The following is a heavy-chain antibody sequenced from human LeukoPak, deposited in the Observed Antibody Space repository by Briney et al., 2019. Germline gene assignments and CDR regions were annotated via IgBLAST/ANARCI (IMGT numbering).Heavy chain of an antibody. J-gene: IGHJ4*02. D-gene: IGHD1-26*01. Sequence: GASVKVSCKASGGTVRRYAISWVRQAPGQGLEWMGGIIPIFGTANYAQKFQGRVTITADESTGTAYMELSSLKSEDTAVYYCARDRYGIVGANPFDYWGQGTLVTVSS. CDR1: GGTVRRYA. CDR2: IIPIFGTA. V-gene: IGHV1-69*13. CDR3: ARDRYGIVGANPFDY.